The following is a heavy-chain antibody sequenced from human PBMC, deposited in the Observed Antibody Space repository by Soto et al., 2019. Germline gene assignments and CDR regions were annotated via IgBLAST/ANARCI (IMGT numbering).Heavy chain of an antibody. CDR1: GGSITISHYY. D-gene: IGHD7-27*01. V-gene: IGHV4-39*01. CDR3: ARHGPTWVAQVLYFDY. Sequence: QLQLQESGPRLVKPSETLSLTCTVSGGSITISHYYWGWIRQPPGKGLECIGTIYYSGTTSYHPSLKSRVTISADTSKNQFSLRMSSVTAADTAVYYCARHGPTWVAQVLYFDYWGQGALVTVSS. CDR2: IYYSGTT. J-gene: IGHJ4*02.